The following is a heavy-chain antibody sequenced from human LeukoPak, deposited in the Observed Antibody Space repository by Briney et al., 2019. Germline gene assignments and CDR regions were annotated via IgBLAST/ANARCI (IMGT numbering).Heavy chain of an antibody. CDR2: INHSGST. D-gene: IGHD3-22*01. V-gene: IGHV4-34*01. CDR3: ARERDSSGYYYRGFGIDY. Sequence: SEILSLTCAVFGGSFSGYYWSWIRQPPGKGLEWIGEINHSGSTNYNPSLKSRVTISVDTSKNQFSLKLSSVTAADTAVYYCARERDSSGYYYRGFGIDYWGQGTLVTVSS. CDR1: GGSFSGYY. J-gene: IGHJ4*02.